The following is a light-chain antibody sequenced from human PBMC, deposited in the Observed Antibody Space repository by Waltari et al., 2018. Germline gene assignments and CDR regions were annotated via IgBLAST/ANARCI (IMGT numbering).Light chain of an antibody. CDR2: DLT. Sequence: PASVSGSPGQPITISCTGTNSDIGSYSYVSWYQQYPGKAPKLIIYDLTERPSGVSTRFSGSKSGNTASLTISGLQADDEADYFCSSYTGRGTVIFGRGTMVTVL. V-gene: IGLV2-14*01. CDR1: NSDIGSYSY. CDR3: SSYTGRGTVI. J-gene: IGLJ2*01.